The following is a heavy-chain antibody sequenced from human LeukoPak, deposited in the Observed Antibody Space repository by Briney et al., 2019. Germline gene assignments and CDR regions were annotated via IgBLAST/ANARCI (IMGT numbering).Heavy chain of an antibody. CDR3: AREYSASEH. J-gene: IGHJ4*02. Sequence: ASVTVSCKASGYTFVGCYLHWVRQAPGQGLEWMAWIDPYTGNTHYAQKFQGRITVTRDTSVSTTYMELSWLTSDDTARSYCAREYSASEHWGQGTLVTVSS. D-gene: IGHD5-12*01. V-gene: IGHV1-2*02. CDR1: GYTFVGCY. CDR2: IDPYTGNT.